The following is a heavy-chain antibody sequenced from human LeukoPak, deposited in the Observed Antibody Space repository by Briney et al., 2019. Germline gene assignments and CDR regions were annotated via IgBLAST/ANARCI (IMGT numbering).Heavy chain of an antibody. Sequence: GGSLRLSCAASGFIFSSFSVNWVRQAPGKGLEWVAHIKQDGSEKYYVDSVKGRFTISRDNAKNSLYLQMNSLRAEDTAVYYCARYYCSSSSCLMFDYWGQGTLVTVSS. D-gene: IGHD2-2*01. J-gene: IGHJ4*02. CDR3: ARYYCSSSSCLMFDY. V-gene: IGHV3-7*01. CDR1: GFIFSSFS. CDR2: IKQDGSEK.